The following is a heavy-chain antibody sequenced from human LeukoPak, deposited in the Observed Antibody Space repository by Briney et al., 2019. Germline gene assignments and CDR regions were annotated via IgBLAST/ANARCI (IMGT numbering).Heavy chain of an antibody. CDR1: GGSISSYY. CDR3: ARDRGSYYDY. Sequence: SETLSLTCTVSGGSISSYYWNWIRQPPRKGLEWIGYMSYSGGTNYNPSLKSRVTISVDTSKNQFSLKLSSVTAADTAVYYCARDRGSYYDYWGQGTLVTVSS. V-gene: IGHV4-59*01. D-gene: IGHD1-26*01. CDR2: MSYSGGT. J-gene: IGHJ4*02.